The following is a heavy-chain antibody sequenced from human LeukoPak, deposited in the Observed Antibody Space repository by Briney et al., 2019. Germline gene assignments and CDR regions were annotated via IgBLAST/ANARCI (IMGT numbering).Heavy chain of an antibody. CDR1: GGTFNSYG. V-gene: IGHV1-69*10. J-gene: IGHJ3*02. Sequence: SVKVSCKASGGTFNSYGIIWVRQAPGQGLEWTGGIIPILGTANYAQKFQGRVTMTRDMSTSTVYMELSSLRSEDTAVYYCARVYYDSSGLRKYAFDIWGQGTMVTVSS. CDR2: IIPILGTA. CDR3: ARVYYDSSGLRKYAFDI. D-gene: IGHD3-22*01.